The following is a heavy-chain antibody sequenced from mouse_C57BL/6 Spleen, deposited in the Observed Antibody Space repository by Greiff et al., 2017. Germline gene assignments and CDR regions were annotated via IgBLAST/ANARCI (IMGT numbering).Heavy chain of an antibody. CDR1: GYTFTDHT. J-gene: IGHJ3*01. CDR2: IYPRDGSN. V-gene: IGHV1-78*01. D-gene: IGHD2-4*01. Sequence: QVQLQQSDAELVKPGASVKISCKVSGYTFTDHTIHWMKQRPEQGLEWIGYIYPRDGSNKYNEKFKGKATLTADKSSSQAYMQLNSRTSEDSAVYFCARGSDYDYDRAFAYWGQGTLVTVSA. CDR3: ARGSDYDYDRAFAY.